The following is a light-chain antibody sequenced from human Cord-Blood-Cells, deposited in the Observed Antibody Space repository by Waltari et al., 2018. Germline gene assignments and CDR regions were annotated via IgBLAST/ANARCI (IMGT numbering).Light chain of an antibody. V-gene: IGKV1-33*01. CDR3: QQYDNLVT. CDR2: DAS. J-gene: IGKJ4*01. CDR1: QDISNY. Sequence: DIQMTQSPSSLSASVGDRVTITCQASQDISNYLNWYQQKPGKVPKLLIYDASNLETGVPSRFSGSGSGTEFTFTISSLQPEDIATYYCQQYDNLVTFGGGTKVEIK.